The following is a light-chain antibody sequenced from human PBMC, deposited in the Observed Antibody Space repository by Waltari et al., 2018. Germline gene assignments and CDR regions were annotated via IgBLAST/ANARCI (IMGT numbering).Light chain of an antibody. CDR1: QSVSSN. CDR2: GAS. J-gene: IGKJ2*01. CDR3: QQYNKWLMYT. Sequence: EIVMTQSPATLSVSPGERATLSCRASQSVSSNLAWYQQKPGQAPRLLMYGASTRATGIPARFSGSGSGTEFTLTISSLQSEDFAVYYCQQYNKWLMYTFGQGTKLEIK. V-gene: IGKV3-15*01.